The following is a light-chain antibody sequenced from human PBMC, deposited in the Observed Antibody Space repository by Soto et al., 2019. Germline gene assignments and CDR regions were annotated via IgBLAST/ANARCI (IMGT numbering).Light chain of an antibody. CDR1: SGDVDYNY. CDR3: SSYVGSNNFV. CDR2: EVS. J-gene: IGLJ1*01. Sequence: SVLTQPPSASGSPGQSVTISCTGTSGDVDYNYVSWYQQHPGKAPSLMIYEVSRRPSGVPDRFSGSKSGNTAFLTVSGLQAEDEAEYYCSSYVGSNNFVFGTGTKVTVL. V-gene: IGLV2-8*01.